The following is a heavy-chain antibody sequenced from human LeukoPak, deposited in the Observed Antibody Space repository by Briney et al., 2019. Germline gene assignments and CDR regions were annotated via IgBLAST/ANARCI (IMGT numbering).Heavy chain of an antibody. J-gene: IGHJ5*02. D-gene: IGHD6-6*01. CDR2: INGDGRST. CDR1: GFTFSSYW. CDR3: ARAGSIAARHWFDP. V-gene: IGHV3-74*01. Sequence: QPGGSLRLSCAASGFTFSSYWMHWVRQAPGKGRVWVSRINGDGRSTSYADSVKGRFTISRDNAKNKLYLQMNSRRAEDTAVYYCARAGSIAARHWFDPWGQGTLVTVSS.